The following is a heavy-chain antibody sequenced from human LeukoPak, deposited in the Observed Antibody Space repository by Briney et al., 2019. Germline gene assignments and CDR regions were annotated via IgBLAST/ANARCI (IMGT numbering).Heavy chain of an antibody. CDR1: GYTFTSYG. D-gene: IGHD3-22*01. CDR3: ARVPPYYYDSSGYYYYDY. CDR2: INPNSGGT. J-gene: IGHJ4*02. Sequence: ASVKVSCKASGYTFTSYGISWVRQAPGQGLEWMGWINPNSGGTNYAQKFQGRVTMTRDTSISTAYMELSRLRSDDTAVYYCARVPPYYYDSSGYYYYDYWGQGTLVTVSS. V-gene: IGHV1-2*02.